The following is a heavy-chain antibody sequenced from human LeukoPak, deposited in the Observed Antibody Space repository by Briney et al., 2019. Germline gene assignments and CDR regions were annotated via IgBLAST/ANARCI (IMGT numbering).Heavy chain of an antibody. CDR3: TTDTYSGSSHGGY. J-gene: IGHJ4*02. V-gene: IGHV3-15*01. CDR1: GFTFSSYA. Sequence: GGSLRLSCAASGFTFSSYAMSWVRQAPGKGLEWVGRIKSKTDGGTTDYAAPVKGRFTISRDDSKNTLYLQMNSLKTEDTAVYYCTTDTYSGSSHGGYWGQGTLVTVSS. CDR2: IKSKTDGGTT. D-gene: IGHD1-26*01.